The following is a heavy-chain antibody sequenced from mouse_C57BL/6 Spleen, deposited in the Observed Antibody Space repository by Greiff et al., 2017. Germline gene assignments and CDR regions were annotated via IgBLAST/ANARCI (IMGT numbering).Heavy chain of an antibody. Sequence: EVKLVESGPGLVKPSQSLSLTCSVTGYSITSGYYWNWIRQFPGNKLEWMGYISYDGSNNYNPSLKNRISITRDTSKNQFFLKLNSVTTEDTATYYCARDDGYYLDYWGQGTTLTVSS. CDR1: GYSITSGYY. D-gene: IGHD2-3*01. V-gene: IGHV3-6*01. CDR3: ARDDGYYLDY. J-gene: IGHJ2*01. CDR2: ISYDGSN.